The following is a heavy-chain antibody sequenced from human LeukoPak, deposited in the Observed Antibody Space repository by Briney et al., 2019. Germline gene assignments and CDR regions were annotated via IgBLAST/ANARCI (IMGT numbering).Heavy chain of an antibody. J-gene: IGHJ4*02. V-gene: IGHV4-34*01. CDR1: GGSFRGYY. CDR3: AREIAAAGTGY. CDR2: INHSGST. D-gene: IGHD6-13*01. Sequence: SETLSLTCSVYGGSFRGYYWSWIRQPPGKGLEWIGEINHSGSTNYNPSLKSRATISVDTSKNQFSLKLSSVTAADTAVYYCAREIAAAGTGYWGQGTLVTVSS.